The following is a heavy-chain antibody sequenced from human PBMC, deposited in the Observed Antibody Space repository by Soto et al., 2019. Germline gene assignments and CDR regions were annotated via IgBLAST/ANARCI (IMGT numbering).Heavy chain of an antibody. CDR2: ISYDGSNK. Sequence: QVQLVESGGGVVQPGRSLRLSCAASGFTFSSYGMHWVRQAPGKGLEWVAVISYDGSNKYYADSLKGRFTISRDNSKNTRYLQMNSLRAEDTAVYYCEKEATIFEVVILLDYWGQGTLVTVSS. CDR3: EKEATIFEVVILLDY. CDR1: GFTFSSYG. D-gene: IGHD3-3*01. V-gene: IGHV3-30*18. J-gene: IGHJ4*02.